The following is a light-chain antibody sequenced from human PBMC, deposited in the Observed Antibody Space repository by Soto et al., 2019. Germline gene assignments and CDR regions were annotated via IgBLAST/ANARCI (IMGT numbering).Light chain of an antibody. J-gene: IGKJ4*01. V-gene: IGKV3-15*01. Sequence: EIVMTQSPGTLSVSPGERATLSCRASQSITKDLAWYQQKPGQAPRLLIYGASTRATGVPARFSGSGSGTEFTLTICSLQSEDFAVYYCQQYNNWPPLTFGGGTKVEIK. CDR3: QQYNNWPPLT. CDR2: GAS. CDR1: QSITKD.